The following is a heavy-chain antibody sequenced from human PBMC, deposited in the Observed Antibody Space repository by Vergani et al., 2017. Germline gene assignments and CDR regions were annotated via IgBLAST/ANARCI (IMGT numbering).Heavy chain of an antibody. J-gene: IGHJ6*02. D-gene: IGHD3-10*01. CDR3: ARDRNVGYYYGMDV. CDR1: GFTFSSYS. CDR2: ISSSGSTI. V-gene: IGHV3-48*04. Sequence: EVQLVESGGGLVQPGGSLRLSCAASGFTFSSYSMNWVRQAPGKGLEWVSYISSSGSTIYYADAVKGRFTISRDNAKNSLYLQMNSLRAEDTAVYYCARDRNVGYYYGMDVWGQGTTVTVSS.